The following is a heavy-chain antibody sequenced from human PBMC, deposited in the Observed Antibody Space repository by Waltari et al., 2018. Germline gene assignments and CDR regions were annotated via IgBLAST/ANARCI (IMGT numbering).Heavy chain of an antibody. CDR1: RGSISSSSYY. D-gene: IGHD3-10*01. CDR3: ADYGSGKGWYCDL. Sequence: QLQLQESRPGLVTPSETLSLTCTVSRGSISSSSYYWGWIRQPPGKGLEWIGSIYYSGGTYYNPSLKSRVTISVDTSKNQFSLKLSSVTAADTAVYYCADYGSGKGWYCDLWGRGTLVTVSS. V-gene: IGHV4-39*07. CDR2: IYYSGGT. J-gene: IGHJ2*01.